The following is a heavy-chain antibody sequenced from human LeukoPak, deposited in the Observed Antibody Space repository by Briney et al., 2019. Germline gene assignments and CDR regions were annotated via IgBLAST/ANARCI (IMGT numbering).Heavy chain of an antibody. J-gene: IGHJ4*02. CDR2: INSDGSST. CDR1: GFTFSSYW. V-gene: IGHV3-74*01. CDR3: ASNVGDRSSWTWGY. D-gene: IGHD6-13*01. Sequence: GGSLRLSCAASGFTFSSYWMHWVRQAPGKGLVWVSRINSDGSSTSYADSVKGRFTISRDNAKNSLYLQMNSLRVEDTAVYYCASNVGDRSSWTWGYWGQGTLVTVSS.